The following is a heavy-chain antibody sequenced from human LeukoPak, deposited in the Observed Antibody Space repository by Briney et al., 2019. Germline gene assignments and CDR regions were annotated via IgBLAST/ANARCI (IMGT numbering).Heavy chain of an antibody. CDR2: IGSDSTYI. Sequence: GGSLRLSCAASGFTFSSYSMNWVRQAPGKGLEWVSSIGSDSTYIYNTDSVKGRFTISRDNAKNSLYLQMNSLRAEDTAVYFCATGDGYWGQGTLVTVSS. V-gene: IGHV3-21*01. CDR3: ATGDGY. CDR1: GFTFSSYS. D-gene: IGHD7-27*01. J-gene: IGHJ4*02.